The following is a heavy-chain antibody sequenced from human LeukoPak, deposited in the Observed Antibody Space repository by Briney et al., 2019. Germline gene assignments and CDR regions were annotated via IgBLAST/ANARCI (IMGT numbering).Heavy chain of an antibody. Sequence: ASVTVSCKASGYTFTSYGISWVRQAPGQGLEWMGWISAYNGNTNYAQKLQGRVTMTTDTSTSTAYMELSRLRSDDTAVYYCARGLLYSSSSGLYENSAYWGQGTLVTVSS. V-gene: IGHV1-18*01. CDR2: ISAYNGNT. D-gene: IGHD6-6*01. CDR3: ARGLLYSSSSGLYENSAY. J-gene: IGHJ4*02. CDR1: GYTFTSYG.